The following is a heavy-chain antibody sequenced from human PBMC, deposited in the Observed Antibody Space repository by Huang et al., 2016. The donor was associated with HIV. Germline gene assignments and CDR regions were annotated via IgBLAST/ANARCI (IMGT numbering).Heavy chain of an antibody. V-gene: IGHV1-2*02. CDR3: ARASRGVFDY. CDR2: INPNSGDT. J-gene: IGHJ4*02. D-gene: IGHD3-10*01. Sequence: QVQLVQSGAEVKKPGASVKVSCKASGYSFTFTAYYMHWVRQAPGQGLEWMGVINPNSGDTNYAQNFQCRVTMTRDTSISTAYMELSSLRSDDTAVYYCARASRGVFDYWGQGTLVTVSS. CDR1: GYSFTFTAYY.